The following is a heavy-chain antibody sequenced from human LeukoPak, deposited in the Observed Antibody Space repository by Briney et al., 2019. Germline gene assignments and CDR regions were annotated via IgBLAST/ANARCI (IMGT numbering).Heavy chain of an antibody. D-gene: IGHD5-12*01. Sequence: SVKVSCKASGHTFTGYYMHWVRQAPGQGPEWMGWINPNNGGTNYAQKFQGRVTMTRDTSVSTAYVELRRLRSDDTAIYYCATSMHGFNSGSYYFDYWGQGTLVTVSS. CDR3: ATSMHGFNSGSYYFDY. J-gene: IGHJ4*02. CDR1: GHTFTGYY. V-gene: IGHV1-2*02. CDR2: INPNNGGT.